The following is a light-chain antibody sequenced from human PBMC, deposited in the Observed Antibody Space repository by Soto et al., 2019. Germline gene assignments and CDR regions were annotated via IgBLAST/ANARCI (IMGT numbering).Light chain of an antibody. Sequence: QSALTQPASVSGSPGQSITISCTGTSSDVGGYNYVSWYQQHPGKAPKLMIYEVSNRPSGVPDRFSGSKSGTSASLAITGLQAEDEADYYCQSYDSSLSGRVFGGGTKVTVL. CDR1: SSDVGGYNY. V-gene: IGLV2-14*01. J-gene: IGLJ3*02. CDR2: EVS. CDR3: QSYDSSLSGRV.